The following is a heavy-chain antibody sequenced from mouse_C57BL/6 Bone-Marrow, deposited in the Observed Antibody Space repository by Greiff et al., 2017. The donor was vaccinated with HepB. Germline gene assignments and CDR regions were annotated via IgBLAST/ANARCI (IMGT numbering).Heavy chain of an antibody. V-gene: IGHV1-55*01. CDR3: ARSHDGYYVPLDY. CDR2: IYPGSGST. CDR1: GYTFTSYW. Sequence: VQLQQPGAELVKPGASVKMSCKASGYTFTSYWITWVKQRPGQGLEWIGDIYPGSGSTNYNEKFKSKATLTVDTSSSTAYMQLSSLTSEDSAVYDCARSHDGYYVPLDYWGQGTTLTVSS. J-gene: IGHJ2*01. D-gene: IGHD2-3*01.